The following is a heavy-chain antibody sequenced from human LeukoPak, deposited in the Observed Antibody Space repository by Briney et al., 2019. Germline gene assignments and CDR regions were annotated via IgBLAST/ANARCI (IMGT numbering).Heavy chain of an antibody. CDR1: GFTFSSYA. V-gene: IGHV3-23*01. CDR2: ISGSGGST. J-gene: IGHJ6*02. Sequence: GGSLRLSCAASGFTFSSYAMSWVRRAPGKGLEWVSAISGSGGSTYYADSVKGRFTISRDNSKNTLYLQMNSLRAEDTAVYYCAKDNGDYGSYYYGMDVWGQGTTVTVSS. CDR3: AKDNGDYGSYYYGMDV. D-gene: IGHD4-17*01.